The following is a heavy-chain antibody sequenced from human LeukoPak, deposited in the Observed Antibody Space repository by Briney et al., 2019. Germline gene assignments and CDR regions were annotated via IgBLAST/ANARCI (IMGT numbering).Heavy chain of an antibody. D-gene: IGHD3-16*01. J-gene: IGHJ4*02. CDR2: ISYDGSNK. CDR1: GFTFSSYG. CDR3: AKDWGPGDFDY. V-gene: IGHV3-30*18. Sequence: GGSLRLSCAASGFTFSSYGMHWVRQAPGKGLEWVAVISYDGSNKYYADSVKGRFTISRDNSKNTLYLQMNSLRAEDTAVYYCAKDWGPGDFDYWGQGTLVTVSS.